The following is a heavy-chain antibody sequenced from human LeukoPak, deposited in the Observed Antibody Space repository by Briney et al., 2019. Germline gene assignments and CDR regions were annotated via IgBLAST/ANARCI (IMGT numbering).Heavy chain of an antibody. CDR2: INQGGGVK. V-gene: IGHV3-7*02. CDR3: ARFGYSGWNLEN. CDR1: GFSFRDFW. Sequence: PGGSLRLSCAASGFSFRDFWMTWVRQAPGKGLEWVANINQGGGVKYYVHSVKGRFSISRDDTESSLYVQMNSLRDEDTAVYYCARFGYSGWNLENWGQGTLVTVSS. J-gene: IGHJ4*02. D-gene: IGHD5-12*01.